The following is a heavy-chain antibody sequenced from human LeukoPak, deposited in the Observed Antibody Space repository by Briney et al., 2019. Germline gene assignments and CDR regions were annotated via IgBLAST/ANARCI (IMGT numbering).Heavy chain of an antibody. CDR3: ARENPSGSYRVYDFDI. Sequence: PGGSLTLPCAASGLTFSRYWKLWLRQARGKALVWVSRKNSDESRTSYGDSVERRFTLSIDNAKNTLYLQMNSLRAEDTAVYFCARENPSGSYRVYDFDIWGQGTMVTVSS. J-gene: IGHJ3*02. D-gene: IGHD1-26*01. V-gene: IGHV3-74*01. CDR1: GLTFSRYW. CDR2: KNSDESRT.